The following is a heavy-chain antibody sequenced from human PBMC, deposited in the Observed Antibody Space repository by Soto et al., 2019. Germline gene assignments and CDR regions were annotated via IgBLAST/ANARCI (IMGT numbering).Heavy chain of an antibody. J-gene: IGHJ4*02. CDR1: GGSISSSNW. V-gene: IGHV4-4*02. CDR2: IYCSGTT. D-gene: IGHD6-13*01. CDR3: AVFPYSSSWSFDY. Sequence: SETLSLTCAVSGGSISSSNWWSWVRQPPGKGLEWIGEIYCSGTTNYNPSLKSRVTISVDTSKNQFSLKLSSVTAADTAVYYCAVFPYSSSWSFDYWGQGTLVTVSS.